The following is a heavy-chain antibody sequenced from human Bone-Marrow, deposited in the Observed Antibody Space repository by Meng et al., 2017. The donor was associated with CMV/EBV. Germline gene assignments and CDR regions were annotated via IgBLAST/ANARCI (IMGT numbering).Heavy chain of an antibody. CDR2: ISSSGSYI. Sequence: GGSLRLSCAASGFTFSSYSMNWVRQAPGKGLEWVSSISSSGSYIHYADSVKGRFTVSRDNAKNSLYLQMNSLRAEDTAVYYCGSREGGYWGQGTLVTVSS. D-gene: IGHD1-26*01. J-gene: IGHJ4*02. CDR1: GFTFSSYS. CDR3: GSREGGY. V-gene: IGHV3-21*01.